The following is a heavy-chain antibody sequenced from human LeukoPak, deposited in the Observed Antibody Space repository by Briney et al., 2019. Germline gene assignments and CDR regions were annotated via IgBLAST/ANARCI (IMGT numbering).Heavy chain of an antibody. D-gene: IGHD7-27*01. V-gene: IGHV3-30*02. CDR3: AKPPPRLGSYFDY. CDR2: IRYDASNQ. Sequence: GGSLRLSCAASGFTFSSYGMHWVRQAPGKGLEWVAFIRYDASNQYYGDSVRGRFTISRDNPKNTLYLQMNSLRAEDTAVYYCAKPPPRLGSYFDYWGQGTLVTVSS. CDR1: GFTFSSYG. J-gene: IGHJ4*02.